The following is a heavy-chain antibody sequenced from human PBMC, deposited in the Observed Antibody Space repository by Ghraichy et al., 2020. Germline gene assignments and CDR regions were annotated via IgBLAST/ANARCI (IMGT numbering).Heavy chain of an antibody. CDR3: ARGEESGGTDY. Sequence: SETLSLTCTVSGGSISSYYWSWIRQPPGKGLEWIGYIYYSGSTNYNPSLKSRVTISVDTSKNQFSLKLSSVTAADTAVYYCARGEESGGTDYWGQGTLVTVSS. CDR2: IYYSGST. J-gene: IGHJ4*02. CDR1: GGSISSYY. D-gene: IGHD2-8*02. V-gene: IGHV4-59*01.